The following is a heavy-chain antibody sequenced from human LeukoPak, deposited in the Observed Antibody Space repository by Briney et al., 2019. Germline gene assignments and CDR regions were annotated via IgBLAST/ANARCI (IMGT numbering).Heavy chain of an antibody. CDR3: AKAPSIAAAGTSAFDI. CDR1: GFTFSSYA. CDR2: ISGSGGST. D-gene: IGHD6-13*01. J-gene: IGHJ3*02. V-gene: IGHV3-23*01. Sequence: PGGSLRLSCAASGFTFSSYAMSWVRQAPGKGLEWVSAISGSGGSTYYADSVKGRLTISRDNSKNTLYLQMNSLRAEDTAVYYCAKAPSIAAAGTSAFDIWGQGTMVTVSS.